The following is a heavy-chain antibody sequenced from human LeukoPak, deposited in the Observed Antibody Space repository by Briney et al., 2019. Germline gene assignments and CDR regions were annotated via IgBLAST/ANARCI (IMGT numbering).Heavy chain of an antibody. CDR3: ARGRYYDILTGFNY. D-gene: IGHD3-9*01. J-gene: IGHJ4*02. CDR1: GGSISSGGYY. CDR2: IYYSGST. Sequence: PSQTLSLTCTVSGGSISSGGYYWSWIRQHPGKGLEWIGYIYYSGSTYYNPSLKSRVTISVDTSKNQFSLKLSSVTAADTAVYYCARGRYYDILTGFNYWGQGTLVTVSS. V-gene: IGHV4-31*03.